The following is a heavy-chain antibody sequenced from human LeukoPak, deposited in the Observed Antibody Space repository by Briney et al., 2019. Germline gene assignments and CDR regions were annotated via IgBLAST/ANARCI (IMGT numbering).Heavy chain of an antibody. CDR1: GYTFTGYY. V-gene: IGHV1-2*06. CDR2: INPNSGGT. D-gene: IGHD6-6*01. Sequence: GASVKVSCKASGYTFTGYYMHWVRQAPGQGLEWMGRINPNSGGTNYAQKFQGRVTMTRDTSISTAHMELSRLRSDDTAVYYCARHSSSSGREYWGQGTLVTVSS. J-gene: IGHJ4*02. CDR3: ARHSSSSGREY.